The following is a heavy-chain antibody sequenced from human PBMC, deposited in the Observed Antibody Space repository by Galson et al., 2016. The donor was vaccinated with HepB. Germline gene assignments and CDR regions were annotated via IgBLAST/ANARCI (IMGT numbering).Heavy chain of an antibody. CDR2: IFSTGVS. V-gene: IGHV4-59*01. CDR1: GGSMIGYY. CDR3: AKGERLGLDY. Sequence: SETLSLTCSVSGGSMIGYYWSWLRQPPGKGLEWIGYIFSTGVSNSNPSLKSRVTMSIDTSKNQFSLRLSSVTAADTAVYYCAKGERLGLDYWGQGTLVTVSS. D-gene: IGHD3/OR15-3a*01. J-gene: IGHJ4*02.